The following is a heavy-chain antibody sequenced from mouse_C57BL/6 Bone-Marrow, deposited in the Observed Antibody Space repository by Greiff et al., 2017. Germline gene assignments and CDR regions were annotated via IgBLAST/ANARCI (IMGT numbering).Heavy chain of an antibody. Sequence: QVQLQQSGAELVRPGASVTLSCKASGYTFTDYEMHWVKQTPVHGLEWIGAIDPETGGTAYNQKFKGKAILTADKSSSTAYMELRSLTSEDSAVYYCTSLLRYHWYFDVWGTGTTVTVSS. CDR1: GYTFTDYE. J-gene: IGHJ1*03. CDR2: IDPETGGT. V-gene: IGHV1-15*01. CDR3: TSLLRYHWYFDV. D-gene: IGHD1-1*01.